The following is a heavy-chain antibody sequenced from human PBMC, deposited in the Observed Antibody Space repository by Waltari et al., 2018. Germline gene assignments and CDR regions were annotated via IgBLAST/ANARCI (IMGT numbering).Heavy chain of an antibody. D-gene: IGHD2-15*01. V-gene: IGHV4-61*02. CDR3: ARDSLYCSGGSCSLTIDY. CDR1: GGSISSGSYY. CDR2: IYTSGST. Sequence: QVQLQESGPGLVKPSQTLSLTCTVSGGSISSGSYYWSWIRQPAGKGLEWIGRIYTSGSTNYNPSLKSRVTISVDTSKNQFSLKLSSVTAADTAVYYCARDSLYCSGGSCSLTIDYWGQGTLVTVSS. J-gene: IGHJ4*02.